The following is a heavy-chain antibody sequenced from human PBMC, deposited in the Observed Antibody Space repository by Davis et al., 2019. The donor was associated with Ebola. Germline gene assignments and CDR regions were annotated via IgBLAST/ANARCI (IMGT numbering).Heavy chain of an antibody. D-gene: IGHD3-22*01. CDR2: INHSGST. Sequence: ESLKISCAASGFTFSSYWMSWIRQPPGKGLEWIGEINHSGSTNYNPSLKSRVTISVDTSKNQFSLKLSSVTAADTAVYYCARGPSVVNFDYWGQGTLVTVSS. CDR3: ARGPSVVNFDY. V-gene: IGHV4-34*01. CDR1: GFTFSSYW. J-gene: IGHJ4*02.